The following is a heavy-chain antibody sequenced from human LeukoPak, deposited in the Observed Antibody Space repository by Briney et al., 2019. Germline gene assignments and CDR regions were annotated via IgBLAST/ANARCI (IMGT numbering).Heavy chain of an antibody. CDR1: GYSISSGCY. Sequence: SETLSLTCAVSGYSISSGCYWGWIRQPPGKGLEWIGYIYYSGSTNYNPSLKSRVTISVDTSKNQFSLKLSSVTAADTAVYYCARFSLGGDHDYWGQGTLVTVSS. CDR3: ARFSLGGDHDY. V-gene: IGHV4-59*01. J-gene: IGHJ4*02. D-gene: IGHD2-21*02. CDR2: IYYSGST.